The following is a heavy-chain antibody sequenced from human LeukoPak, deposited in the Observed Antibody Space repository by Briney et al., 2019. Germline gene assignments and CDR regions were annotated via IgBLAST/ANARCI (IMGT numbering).Heavy chain of an antibody. J-gene: IGHJ4*02. V-gene: IGHV4-59*08. CDR3: ARQGVTYPDGYYFDY. D-gene: IGHD2-21*02. Sequence: SETLSLTCTVSXDSXSSXXXXXXXXXXXXXXXXXXXIYYSGSTNYNSSLKSRVTISVDTSKNQFSLKLSSVTAADTAVYYCARQGVTYPDGYYFDYWGQGTLVTVSS. CDR2: IYYSGST. CDR1: XDSXSSXX.